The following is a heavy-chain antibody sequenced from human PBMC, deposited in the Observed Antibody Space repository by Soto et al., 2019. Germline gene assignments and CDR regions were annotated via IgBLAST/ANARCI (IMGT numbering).Heavy chain of an antibody. CDR3: AGTSGNYYYYYYMDV. J-gene: IGHJ6*03. V-gene: IGHV1-69*02. CDR1: GGTFSSYT. Sequence: QVQLVQSGAEVKKPGSSVKVSCKASGGTFSSYTISWVRQAPGQGLEWMGRIIPILGIANYAQKFQGRVTITADKSTSTAYTELSSLRSEDTAVYYCAGTSGNYYYYYYMDVWGKGTTVTVSS. CDR2: IIPILGIA. D-gene: IGHD3-10*01.